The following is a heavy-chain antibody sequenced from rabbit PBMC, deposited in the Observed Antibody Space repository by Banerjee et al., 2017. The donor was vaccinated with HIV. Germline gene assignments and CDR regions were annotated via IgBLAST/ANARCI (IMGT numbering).Heavy chain of an antibody. Sequence: QSLEESGGGLVTPGASLTLTCTASGFTLSSSYWMSWVRQAPGKGLEWIGTIYISSGITWCASWAKGRCTISKTSSTTVTLQMTSLTAADTATYFCAREASGSPNLWGPGTLVTVS. CDR1: GFTLSSSYW. J-gene: IGHJ4*01. V-gene: IGHV1S40*01. CDR3: AREASGSPNL. CDR2: IYISSGIT. D-gene: IGHD4-2*01.